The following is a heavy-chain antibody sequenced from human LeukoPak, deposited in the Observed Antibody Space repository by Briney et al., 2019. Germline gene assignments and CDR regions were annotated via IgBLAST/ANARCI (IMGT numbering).Heavy chain of an antibody. CDR3: ARDNLWFGPGGMDV. J-gene: IGHJ6*04. Sequence: ASVKVSCKASGYTFTSYAMHWVRQAPGQRLEWMGWINAGNGNTKYSQKFQGRVTITRDTSASTAYMELSSPRSEDTAVYYCARDNLWFGPGGMDVWGKGTTVTVSS. D-gene: IGHD3-10*01. CDR2: INAGNGNT. CDR1: GYTFTSYA. V-gene: IGHV1-3*01.